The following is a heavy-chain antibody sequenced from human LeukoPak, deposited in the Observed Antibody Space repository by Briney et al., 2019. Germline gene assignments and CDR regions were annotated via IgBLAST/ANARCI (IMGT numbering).Heavy chain of an antibody. CDR1: GYNLNTYH. CDR3: ATEYVRTYYFDW. Sequence: GASVKVSSKASGYNLNTYHMHWVRQAPGQGLEWMGIITSTGTTTICAQKFQGRVTMTRDTSTSTVYMDLSSLRSDDTAVYYCATEYVRTYYFDWWGQGTLVTVSS. J-gene: IGHJ4*02. D-gene: IGHD3-16*01. CDR2: ITSTGTTT. V-gene: IGHV1-46*02.